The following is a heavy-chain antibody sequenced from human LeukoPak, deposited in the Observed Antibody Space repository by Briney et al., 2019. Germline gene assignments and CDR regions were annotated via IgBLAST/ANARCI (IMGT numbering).Heavy chain of an antibody. V-gene: IGHV4-4*07. J-gene: IGHJ4*02. CDR3: ARGIAAAGMVYYFDY. D-gene: IGHD6-13*01. CDR1: GGSISSYY. CDR2: IYTSGST. Sequence: PSETPSLTCTVSGGSISSYYWSWIRQPAGKGLEWIGRIYTSGSTNYNPSLKSRVTMSVDTSKNQSSLKLSSVTAADTAVYYCARGIAAAGMVYYFDYWGQGTLVTVSS.